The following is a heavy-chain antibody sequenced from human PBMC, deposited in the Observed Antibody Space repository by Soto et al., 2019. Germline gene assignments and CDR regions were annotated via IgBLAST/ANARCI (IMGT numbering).Heavy chain of an antibody. Sequence: QLQLQESGPGLVKPSETLSLTCTVSGGSISSGPYSWGWIRQPPGEGLEWIGTFHYSENTNYNPYLGSRVAISVDTSQNQFSLKVTSVTAADTAIYYCARLGGYCSSTSCYGYYGMDVWGQGTTVTVSS. J-gene: IGHJ6*02. CDR2: FHYSENT. CDR1: GGSISSGPYS. CDR3: ARLGGYCSSTSCYGYYGMDV. D-gene: IGHD2-2*01. V-gene: IGHV4-39*01.